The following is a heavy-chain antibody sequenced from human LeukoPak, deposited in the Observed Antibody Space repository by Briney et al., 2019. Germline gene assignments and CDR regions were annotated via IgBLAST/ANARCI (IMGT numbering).Heavy chain of an antibody. CDR3: ARIGYSSSSFDY. Sequence: HPGGSLRLSCAASGFTFSNYWMNWVRQAPGKGLEWVANINQDGSVKYYVDSVEGRLTISRDNAKNSVYLQMDSPRAEDTAVYCCARIGYSSSSFDYWGKGSLVTVSS. D-gene: IGHD6-6*01. J-gene: IGHJ4*02. CDR1: GFTFSNYW. V-gene: IGHV3-7*01. CDR2: INQDGSVK.